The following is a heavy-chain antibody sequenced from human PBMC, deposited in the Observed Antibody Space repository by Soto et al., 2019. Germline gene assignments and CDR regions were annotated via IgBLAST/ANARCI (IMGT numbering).Heavy chain of an antibody. J-gene: IGHJ5*01. CDR2: TYYRSKWYD. CDR1: GDSVSSNTVA. D-gene: IGHD3-10*01. CDR3: ARSWFGHQLHWFAS. Sequence: QVQLQQSGPGLVKPSQTLSLTCAISGDSVSSNTVAWNWIRQSPSRGLEWLGRTYYRSKWYDDYAESVKSRITINPYTSNNEFFLHLNTVTLEDTAAYYCARSWFGHQLHWFASWRQGTLVTISS. V-gene: IGHV6-1*01.